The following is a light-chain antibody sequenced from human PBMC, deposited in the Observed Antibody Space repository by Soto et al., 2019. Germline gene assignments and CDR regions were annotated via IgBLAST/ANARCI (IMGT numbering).Light chain of an antibody. CDR1: DSDVGAFDY. CDR3: SSFTNSFSLV. CDR2: EVT. J-gene: IGLJ3*02. Sequence: QSALTQPAAVSGSPGQSITISCSGTDSDVGAFDYVSWYQQHPGKVPRLLIYEVTNRPSGVSHRFSGSKSGNTASLIISAVQAEDEADYFCSSFTNSFSLVFGGGNKLTVL. V-gene: IGLV2-14*01.